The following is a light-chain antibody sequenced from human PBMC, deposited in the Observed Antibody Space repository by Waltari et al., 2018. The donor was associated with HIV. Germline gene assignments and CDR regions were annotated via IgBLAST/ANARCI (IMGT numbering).Light chain of an antibody. V-gene: IGLV2-8*01. Sequence: QSALTQSPSPSDSPGQAVTISCTGTSSDVGSYEYVSWYRQHPGKAPKLMIYDVYKRPSGVPDRFSGSKSGNTASLTVSGLQAEDEATYYCSSYAGSKNRVVFGGGTFLTVL. CDR1: SSDVGSYEY. CDR3: SSYAGSKNRVV. CDR2: DVY. J-gene: IGLJ2*01.